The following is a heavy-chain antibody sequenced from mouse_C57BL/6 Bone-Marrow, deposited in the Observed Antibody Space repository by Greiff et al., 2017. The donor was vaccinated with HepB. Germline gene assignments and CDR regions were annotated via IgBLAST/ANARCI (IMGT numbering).Heavy chain of an antibody. D-gene: IGHD2-5*01. V-gene: IGHV1-59*01. J-gene: IGHJ3*01. Sequence: QVQLQQPGAELVRPGTSVKLSCKASGYTFTSYWMHWVKQRPGQGLEWIGVIDPSDSYTNYNQKFKGKATLTVDTSSSTAYMQLSSLTSEDSAVYYCARRGYSNRFAYRGQGTLVTVSA. CDR2: IDPSDSYT. CDR3: ARRGYSNRFAY. CDR1: GYTFTSYW.